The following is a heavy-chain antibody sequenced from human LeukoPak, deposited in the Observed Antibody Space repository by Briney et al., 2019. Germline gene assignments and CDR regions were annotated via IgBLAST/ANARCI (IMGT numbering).Heavy chain of an antibody. D-gene: IGHD3-22*01. J-gene: IGHJ4*02. CDR3: ARDYYDSSGLFGFDY. CDR2: IYYSGST. Sequence: PSETLSLTCTVSGGSISSYYWSWIRQPPGKGLEWIGYIYYSGSTNYNPSLTSRVTISVDTSKNQFSLKLSSVTAADTAVYYCARDYYDSSGLFGFDYWGQGTLVTVSS. V-gene: IGHV4-59*08. CDR1: GGSISSYY.